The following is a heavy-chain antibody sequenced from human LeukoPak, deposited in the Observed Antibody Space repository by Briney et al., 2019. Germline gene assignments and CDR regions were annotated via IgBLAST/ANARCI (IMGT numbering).Heavy chain of an antibody. CDR3: AALGGDIAAAWVAPHFDY. CDR1: GFTFSTYA. V-gene: IGHV3-23*01. D-gene: IGHD6-13*01. J-gene: IGHJ4*02. CDR2: ISGRGGST. Sequence: GRSLRLSCAASGFTFSTYAMSWVRQAPGKGLEWVSAISGRGGSTYYADSVKGRFTISRDNSKNTLYLQMNSLRAEDTAVYYCAALGGDIAAAWVAPHFDYWGQGTLVTVSS.